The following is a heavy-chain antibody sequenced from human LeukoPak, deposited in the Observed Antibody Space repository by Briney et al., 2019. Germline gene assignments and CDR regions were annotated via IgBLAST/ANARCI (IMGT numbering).Heavy chain of an antibody. CDR1: GFTFSSYS. V-gene: IGHV3-48*04. CDR3: AKGGAYYYDSSGYYWDAFDI. CDR2: INSSSSTI. J-gene: IGHJ3*02. Sequence: GGSLRLSCAASGFTFSSYSRNWVRQAPGKGLEWVSYINSSSSTIYYADSVKGRLTSSRDNAKNSLYLQMNSLRAEDMALYYCAKGGAYYYDSSGYYWDAFDIWGQGTMVTVSS. D-gene: IGHD3-22*01.